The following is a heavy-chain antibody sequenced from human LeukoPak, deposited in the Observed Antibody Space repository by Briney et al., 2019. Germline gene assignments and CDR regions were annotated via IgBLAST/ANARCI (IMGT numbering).Heavy chain of an antibody. J-gene: IGHJ4*02. V-gene: IGHV3-9*01. D-gene: IGHD6-19*01. Sequence: GGSLRLSCAASGLTFNDFAMHWVRQTPGKGLEWVSGISWNSGSIGYADSVKGRFTISRDNSKNTLYLQMNSLRAEDTAVYYCARGRGKAVAEFAYWGQGTLVTVSS. CDR2: ISWNSGSI. CDR3: ARGRGKAVAEFAY. CDR1: GLTFNDFA.